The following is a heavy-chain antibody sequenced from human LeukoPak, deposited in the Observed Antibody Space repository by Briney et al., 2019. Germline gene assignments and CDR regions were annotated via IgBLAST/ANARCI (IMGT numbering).Heavy chain of an antibody. CDR2: TSGSGGST. V-gene: IGHV3-23*01. CDR3: AKDLYSSSWYFDY. CDR1: GFTFSSYA. J-gene: IGHJ4*02. Sequence: PGGSLRLSCAASGFTFSSYAMSWVRQAPGKGLEWVSATSGSGGSTYYADSVKGRFTISRDNSKNSLYLQMNSLRAEDTALYYCAKDLYSSSWYFDYWGQGTLVTVSS. D-gene: IGHD6-13*01.